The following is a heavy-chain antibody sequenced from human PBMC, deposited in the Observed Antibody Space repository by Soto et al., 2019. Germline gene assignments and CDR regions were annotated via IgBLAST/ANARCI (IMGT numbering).Heavy chain of an antibody. Sequence: EVQLVESGGGLVQPGGSLRLSCAASGFTFSDHYMDWVRQAPGKGLEWVGRTRNKANSCTTEYAASVKGRFTISRDDSKNSLYLQMNSLKTEDTAVYYCARAWSGDIFDYWGQGTLVTVSS. CDR1: GFTFSDHY. D-gene: IGHD2-8*02. V-gene: IGHV3-72*01. J-gene: IGHJ4*02. CDR3: ARAWSGDIFDY. CDR2: TRNKANSCTT.